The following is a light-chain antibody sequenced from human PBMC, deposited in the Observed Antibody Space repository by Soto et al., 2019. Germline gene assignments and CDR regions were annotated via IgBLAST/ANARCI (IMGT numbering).Light chain of an antibody. CDR1: QNIGTL. CDR3: QQYDGYPLT. CDR2: EAS. Sequence: DIQMTQSPSTLSASVGDRVTITCRASQNIGTLLAWYQQKPGKAPMFLIYEASTLASGVPSRFSGSGSGTEFTLTISSLQPDDFATYYCQQYDGYPLTFGQGTKLGSK. J-gene: IGKJ2*01. V-gene: IGKV1-5*03.